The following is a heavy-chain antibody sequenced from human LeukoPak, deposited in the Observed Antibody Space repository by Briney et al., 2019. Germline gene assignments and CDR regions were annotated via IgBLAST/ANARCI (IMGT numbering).Heavy chain of an antibody. CDR2: ISGSGGST. CDR1: GFTFSSYA. D-gene: IGHD5-24*01. Sequence: AGGSLRLSCAASGFTFSSYAMSWVRQAPGKGLEWVSAISGSGGSTYYADSVKGRFTISRDNSKNTLYLQMNSLRAEDTAVYYCAKEYFRPEMATTYSYYFDYWGQGTLVTVSS. J-gene: IGHJ4*02. V-gene: IGHV3-23*01. CDR3: AKEYFRPEMATTYSYYFDY.